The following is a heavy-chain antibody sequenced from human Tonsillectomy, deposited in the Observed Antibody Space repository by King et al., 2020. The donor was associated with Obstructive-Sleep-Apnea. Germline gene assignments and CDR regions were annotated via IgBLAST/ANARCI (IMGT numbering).Heavy chain of an antibody. V-gene: IGHV1-18*01. Sequence: VQLVQSGAEVKRPGASVKVSCKASGYTFTSYGISWVRQAPGQGLEWMGWISPYSGDTNYAQKFQGRVTMTTDTSTSTAYMELRSLRSDDTAVYYCARDRRVVGDIIGFDYWGQGNLVTVSS. CDR1: GYTFTSYG. D-gene: IGHD3-10*01. CDR2: ISPYSGDT. J-gene: IGHJ4*02. CDR3: ARDRRVVGDIIGFDY.